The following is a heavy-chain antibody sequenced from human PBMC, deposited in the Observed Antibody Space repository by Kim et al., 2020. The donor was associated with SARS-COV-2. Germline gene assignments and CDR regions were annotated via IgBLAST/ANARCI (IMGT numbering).Heavy chain of an antibody. CDR1: GFSISSNSYY. V-gene: IGHV4-39*01. D-gene: IGHD6-13*01. Sequence: SETLSLTCTVSGFSISSNSYYWGWIRQPPGKGLEWIGTIYYSGSTYYNPSLKSRVTISVDTSKNQFSLELTSVTAADTAVYYCASRTGSSPRAFRFDPWG. CDR2: IYYSGST. CDR3: ASRTGSSPRAFRFDP. J-gene: IGHJ5*02.